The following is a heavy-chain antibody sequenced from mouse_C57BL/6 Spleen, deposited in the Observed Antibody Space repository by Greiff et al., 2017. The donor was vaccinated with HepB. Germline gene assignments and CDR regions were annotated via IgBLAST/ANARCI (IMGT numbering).Heavy chain of an antibody. J-gene: IGHJ3*01. D-gene: IGHD4-1*02. Sequence: LVESGAELVKPGASVKISCKASGYAFSSYWMNWVKQRPGKGLEWIGQIYPGDGDTNYNGKFKGKATLTADKSSSTAYMQLSSLTSEDSAVYFCARGGQLAFAYWGQGTLVTVSA. CDR1: GYAFSSYW. CDR3: ARGGQLAFAY. V-gene: IGHV1-80*01. CDR2: IYPGDGDT.